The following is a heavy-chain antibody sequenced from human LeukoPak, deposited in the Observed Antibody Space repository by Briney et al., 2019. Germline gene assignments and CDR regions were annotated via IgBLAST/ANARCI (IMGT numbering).Heavy chain of an antibody. CDR2: ISSSSSTI. CDR3: AIGSGVYNWFDP. Sequence: GGSLRLSCAASGFTFSTYNMNWVRQAPGKGLEWVSYISSSSSTIYYADSVKGRFTISRDNAKNSLYLHMNSLRAEDTAVYYCAIGSGVYNWFDPWGQGTLVTVSS. V-gene: IGHV3-48*01. CDR1: GFTFSTYN. D-gene: IGHD1-26*01. J-gene: IGHJ5*02.